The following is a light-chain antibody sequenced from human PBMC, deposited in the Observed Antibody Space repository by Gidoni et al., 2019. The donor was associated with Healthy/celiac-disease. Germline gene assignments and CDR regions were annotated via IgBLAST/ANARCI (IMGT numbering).Light chain of an antibody. J-gene: IGLJ2*01. CDR2: DVS. V-gene: IGLV2-14*03. Sequence: QSALTQPASVSGSPGQSITISCTGTSSDVGGYNYVSWYQQHPGKAPKLMIYDVSNRPSGVSNRFSGSKSGNTASLTISGLQAEDEADYYCSSYTSSSTLFGGGTKLNGX. CDR1: SSDVGGYNY. CDR3: SSYTSSSTL.